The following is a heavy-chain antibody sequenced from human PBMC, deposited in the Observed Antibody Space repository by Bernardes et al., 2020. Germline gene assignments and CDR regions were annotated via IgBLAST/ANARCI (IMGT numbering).Heavy chain of an antibody. CDR2: IYHTGNT. D-gene: IGHD7-27*01. CDR1: GGSISSSRYY. Sequence: SETLSLTCNVSGGSISSSRYYWAWIRQPPGRGLEWIGTIYHTGNTLYNSSLEHRVTISLDTSANQISLKLSSVTAADTSLYYCARQAEAVSLGYWGQGILVTVSS. J-gene: IGHJ4*02. V-gene: IGHV4-39*01. CDR3: ARQAEAVSLGY.